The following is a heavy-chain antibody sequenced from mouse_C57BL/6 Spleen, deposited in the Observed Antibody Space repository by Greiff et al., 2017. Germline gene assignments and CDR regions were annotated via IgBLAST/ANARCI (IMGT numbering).Heavy chain of an antibody. CDR3: AREGGLY. CDR2: ILPGSGST. Sequence: VQLQQSGAELMKPGASVKLSCTATGYTFTGYWIEWVKQRPGHGLEWIAEILPGSGSTNYNEKCKGKATFTADTSSNTAYMQLSSLTTEDSASYYCAREGGLYWGQGTLVTGSA. D-gene: IGHD6-1*01. V-gene: IGHV1-9*01. CDR1: GYTFTGYW. J-gene: IGHJ3*01.